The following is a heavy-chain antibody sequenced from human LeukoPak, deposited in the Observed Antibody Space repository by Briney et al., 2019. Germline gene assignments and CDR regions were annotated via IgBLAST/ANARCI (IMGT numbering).Heavy chain of an antibody. D-gene: IGHD6-19*01. V-gene: IGHV3-23*01. CDR2: ISSLGDST. CDR3: ASQGSGAGYYFYYMAV. Sequence: GGSLRLSCAGSGFTFNKYGMSWVRQGPQKGLEWVSSISSLGDSTYYANSVKGRFTVSRDNSKNTVYLQMNSLRAEDTAVYYCASQGSGAGYYFYYMAVWGKGTTVTISS. CDR1: GFTFNKYG. J-gene: IGHJ6*03.